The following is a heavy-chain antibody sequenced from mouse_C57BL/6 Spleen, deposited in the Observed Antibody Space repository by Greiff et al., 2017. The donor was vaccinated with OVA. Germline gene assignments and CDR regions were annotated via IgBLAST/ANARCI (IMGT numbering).Heavy chain of an antibody. CDR3: ARWGRYAMDY. Sequence: EVKLMESGGGLVKPGGSLKLSCAASGFTFSDYGMHWVRQAPEQGLEWVAYISSGSSTIYYADTVKGRFTISRDNAKSTLFLQMTSLRSEDTAMYYCARWGRYAMDYWGQGTSVTVSS. J-gene: IGHJ4*01. D-gene: IGHD3-3*01. V-gene: IGHV5-17*01. CDR2: ISSGSSTI. CDR1: GFTFSDYG.